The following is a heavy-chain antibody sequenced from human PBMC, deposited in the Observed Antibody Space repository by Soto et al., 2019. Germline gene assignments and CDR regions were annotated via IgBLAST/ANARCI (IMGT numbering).Heavy chain of an antibody. CDR3: AREFAISSRGVFDY. J-gene: IGHJ4*02. D-gene: IGHD3-10*01. CDR2: ISSSSSYI. Sequence: EVQLVESGGGLVKPGGSLRLSCAASGFTFSSYSMNWVRQAPGKGLEWVSSISSSSSYIYYADSVKGRFTISRDNAKNSLDLQMNSLRAEDTAVYYCAREFAISSRGVFDYWGQGTLVTVSS. V-gene: IGHV3-21*01. CDR1: GFTFSSYS.